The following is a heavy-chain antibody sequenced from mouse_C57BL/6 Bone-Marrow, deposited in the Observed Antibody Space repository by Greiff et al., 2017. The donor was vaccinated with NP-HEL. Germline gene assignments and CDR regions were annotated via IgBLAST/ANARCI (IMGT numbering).Heavy chain of an antibody. Sequence: QVQLKESGAELVRPGASVTLSCKASGYTFTDYEMHWVKQTPVHGLEWIGAIDPETGGTAYNQKFKGKAILTADKSSSTAYMELRSLTSEDSAVYYCTEATVGGYFDVWGTGTTVTVSS. CDR1: GYTFTDYE. J-gene: IGHJ1*03. CDR3: TEATVGGYFDV. D-gene: IGHD1-1*01. V-gene: IGHV1-15*01. CDR2: IDPETGGT.